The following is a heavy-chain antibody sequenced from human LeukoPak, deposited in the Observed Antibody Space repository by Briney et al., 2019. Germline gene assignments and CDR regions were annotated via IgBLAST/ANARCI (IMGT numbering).Heavy chain of an antibody. Sequence: GGSLRLSCSASGFPFSAYAMHWVRQVPGKGLEYVSAISSNGGSTYYADSAKGRFTISRDNSKNTLYLQMNSRRAGDTAVYYCVKPSYSSGWYDYWGQGSLVTVSS. V-gene: IGHV3-64D*06. J-gene: IGHJ4*02. CDR2: ISSNGGST. CDR3: VKPSYSSGWYDY. D-gene: IGHD6-19*01. CDR1: GFPFSAYA.